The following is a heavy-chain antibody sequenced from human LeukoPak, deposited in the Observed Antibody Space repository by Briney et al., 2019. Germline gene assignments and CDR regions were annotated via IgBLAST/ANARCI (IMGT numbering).Heavy chain of an antibody. D-gene: IGHD6-19*01. CDR2: IYYSGST. V-gene: IGHV4-61*01. CDR1: GGSISGSSYY. CDR3: ARAGSSGPPIPY. J-gene: IGHJ4*02. Sequence: NTSETLSLTCTVSGGSISGSSYYWSWIRQPPGKGLEWIGYIYYSGSTNYNPSLKSRVTISVDTSKNQFSLKLSSVTAADTAVYYCARAGSSGPPIPYWGQGTLVTVSS.